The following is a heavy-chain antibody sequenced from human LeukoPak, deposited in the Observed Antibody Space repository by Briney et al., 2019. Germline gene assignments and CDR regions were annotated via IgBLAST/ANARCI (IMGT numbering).Heavy chain of an antibody. CDR2: IPYDGSNK. D-gene: IGHD2-2*01. V-gene: IGHV3-30*03. J-gene: IGHJ4*02. CDR3: ARAQGDIVVVPAAFDY. Sequence: GGSLRLSCAASGFTFSSYGMHWVRQAPGKGLEWVAVIPYDGSNKYYADSVKGRFTISRDNSKNTLYLQMNSLRAEDTAVYYCARAQGDIVVVPAAFDYWGQGTLVTVSS. CDR1: GFTFSSYG.